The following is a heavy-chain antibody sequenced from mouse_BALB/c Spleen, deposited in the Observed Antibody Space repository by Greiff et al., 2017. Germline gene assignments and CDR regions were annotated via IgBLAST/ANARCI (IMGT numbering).Heavy chain of an antibody. J-gene: IGHJ4*01. CDR1: GYTFTSYW. Sequence: QVQLQQPGAELVRPGASVKLSCKASGYTFTSYWINWVKQRPGQGLEWIGNIYPSDSYTNYNQKFKDKATLTVDKSSSTAYMQLSSPTSEDSAVYYCTRSGGYYGAMDYWGQGTSVTVAS. CDR3: TRSGGYYGAMDY. CDR2: IYPSDSYT. V-gene: IGHV1-69*02. D-gene: IGHD1-1*01.